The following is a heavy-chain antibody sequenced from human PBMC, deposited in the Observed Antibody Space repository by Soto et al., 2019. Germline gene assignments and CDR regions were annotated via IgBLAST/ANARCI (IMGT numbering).Heavy chain of an antibody. J-gene: IGHJ1*01. V-gene: IGHV2-5*02. CDR3: THSRLPSPVTTSAEYFQH. D-gene: IGHD4-17*01. CDR2: IYWDDDK. CDR1: GFSLSTSGVN. Sequence: QITLKESGPTLVKPTQTLTLTCTFSGFSLSTSGVNVGWIRQPPGKALEWLALIYWDDDKRYSPSLESRLTITKDTSKNQVVLTMTNIDPVDTATYYCTHSRLPSPVTTSAEYFQHWGQGTLVTVSS.